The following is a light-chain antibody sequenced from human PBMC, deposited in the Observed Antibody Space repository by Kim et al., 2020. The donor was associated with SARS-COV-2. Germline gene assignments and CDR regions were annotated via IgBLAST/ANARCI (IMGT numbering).Light chain of an antibody. Sequence: DIVMTQSPDSLAVSLGERATINCKSTQSVLYSSNNKNYIAWYQQKPGQPPKLLIYWASTRESGVPDRFSGSGSGTDFTLTISSLQADDVAVYYCQQYDSIPLTFGEGTRLEIK. CDR1: QSVLYSSNNKNY. CDR2: WAS. J-gene: IGKJ5*01. CDR3: QQYDSIPLT. V-gene: IGKV4-1*01.